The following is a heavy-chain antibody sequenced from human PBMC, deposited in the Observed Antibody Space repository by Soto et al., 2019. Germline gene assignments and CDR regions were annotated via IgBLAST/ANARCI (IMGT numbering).Heavy chain of an antibody. CDR1: GYTFTSYV. Sequence: ASVKVSCKASGYTFTSYVISWVRQAPGQGLEWMGWISAYNGNTNYAQKLQGRVTMTTDTSTSTAYMELRSLRSDDTAVYYCARDFYCSGGSCPYYYYYMDVWGKGTTVTVSS. J-gene: IGHJ6*03. V-gene: IGHV1-18*01. CDR3: ARDFYCSGGSCPYYYYYMDV. CDR2: ISAYNGNT. D-gene: IGHD2-15*01.